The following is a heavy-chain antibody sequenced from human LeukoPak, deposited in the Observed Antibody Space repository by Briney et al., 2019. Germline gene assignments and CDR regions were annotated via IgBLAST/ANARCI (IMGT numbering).Heavy chain of an antibody. V-gene: IGHV3-74*01. CDR1: GFIFSTYW. J-gene: IGHJ3*02. CDR2: INSVGSST. CDR3: ARVRDYDYVWGGREDAFDI. D-gene: IGHD3-16*01. Sequence: PGGSLRLSCTASGFIFSTYWMHWVRQAPGKGLVWVSRINSVGSSTNYADSVKGRFTISRDNAKNMLYLQMNSLRAEDTAVYYCARVRDYDYVWGGREDAFDIWGQGTMVTVSS.